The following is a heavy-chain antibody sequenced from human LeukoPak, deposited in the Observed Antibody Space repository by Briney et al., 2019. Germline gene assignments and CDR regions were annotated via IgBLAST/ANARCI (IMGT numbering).Heavy chain of an antibody. V-gene: IGHV4-34*01. J-gene: IGHJ4*02. CDR2: INHSGST. CDR1: GGSFSGYY. Sequence: PSETLSLTCAVYGGSFSGYYWSWIRQPPGKGLEWIGEINHSGSTNYNPSLKSRVTISVDTSKNQFSLKLSSVTAANTAVYYCAKGVSSWYKDPFDYWGQGTLVTVSS. D-gene: IGHD6-13*01. CDR3: AKGVSSWYKDPFDY.